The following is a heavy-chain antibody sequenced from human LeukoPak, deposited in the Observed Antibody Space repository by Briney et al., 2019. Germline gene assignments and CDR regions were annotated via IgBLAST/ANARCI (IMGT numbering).Heavy chain of an antibody. CDR1: GFTFSSYA. CDR2: ISGSGGST. Sequence: GGSLRLSCAASGFTFSSYAMSWVRQAPGKGLEWVSAISGSGGSTYYADFVKGRFTISRDNSKNTLYLQMNSLRAEDTAVYYCAKDAPGYYDSSGYYKGYFDYWGQGTLVTVSS. D-gene: IGHD3-22*01. CDR3: AKDAPGYYDSSGYYKGYFDY. V-gene: IGHV3-23*01. J-gene: IGHJ4*02.